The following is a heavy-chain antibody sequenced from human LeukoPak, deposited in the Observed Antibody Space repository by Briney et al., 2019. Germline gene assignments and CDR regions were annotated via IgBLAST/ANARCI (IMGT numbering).Heavy chain of an antibody. J-gene: IGHJ6*03. CDR1: GFTFSIYS. CDR3: ARVAAGAEAHTLHYHYMDV. V-gene: IGHV3-21*01. D-gene: IGHD6-13*01. Sequence: GGSLRLSCAASGFTFSIYSMSWVRQAPGKGLEWVSSISSTSIYIYYAESVGGRFTISRDNAENSLYLQINSLGVEDTAVYSCARVAAGAEAHTLHYHYMDVWGKGTTVTVSS. CDR2: ISSTSIYI.